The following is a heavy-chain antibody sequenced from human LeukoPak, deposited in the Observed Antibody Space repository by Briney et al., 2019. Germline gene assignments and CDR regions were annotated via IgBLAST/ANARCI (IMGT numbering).Heavy chain of an antibody. V-gene: IGHV3-23*01. CDR1: GFTFSSYA. J-gene: IGHJ4*02. CDR3: ATQSSGWSSSFDY. Sequence: PGGSLSLSCAASGFTFSSYAMSWVRQAPGKGLEWVSAISGSGGSTYYADSVKGRFTISRDNSKNTLFLQLNSLRAEDTAVYYCATQSSGWSSSFDYWGRGTLVAVSS. CDR2: ISGSGGST. D-gene: IGHD6-19*01.